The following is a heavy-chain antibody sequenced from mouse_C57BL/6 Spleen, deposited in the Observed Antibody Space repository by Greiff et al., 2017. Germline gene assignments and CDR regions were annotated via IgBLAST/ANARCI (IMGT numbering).Heavy chain of an antibody. Sequence: QVQLQQSGAELMKPGASVKLSCKATGYTFTGYWIEWVKQRPGHGLEWIGEILPGSGSTNYNEKFKGKATFTADTSSNTAYMQRSSMTTEDSTIYYCARGGGWLLLPFDYWGQGTTLTVSS. V-gene: IGHV1-9*01. CDR3: ARGGGWLLLPFDY. CDR2: ILPGSGST. CDR1: GYTFTGYW. J-gene: IGHJ2*01. D-gene: IGHD2-3*01.